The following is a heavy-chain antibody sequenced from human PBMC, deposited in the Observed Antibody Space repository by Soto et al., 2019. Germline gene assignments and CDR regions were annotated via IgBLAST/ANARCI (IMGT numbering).Heavy chain of an antibody. CDR3: ARVHRTMVRGVRVYYYYYMDV. V-gene: IGHV3-72*01. CDR1: GFTFSDHY. Sequence: GGSLRLSCXASGFTFSDHYMDWVRQAPGKGLEWVGRTRNKANSYTTEYAASVKGRFTISRDDSKNSLYLQMNSLKTEDTAVYYCARVHRTMVRGVRVYYYYYMDVWGKGTTVTVSS. J-gene: IGHJ6*03. CDR2: TRNKANSYTT. D-gene: IGHD3-10*01.